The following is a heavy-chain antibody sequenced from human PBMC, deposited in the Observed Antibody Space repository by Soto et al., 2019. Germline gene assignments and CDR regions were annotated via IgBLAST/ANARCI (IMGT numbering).Heavy chain of an antibody. D-gene: IGHD3-3*01. CDR3: AREITLRFLEWSNRNSFDP. J-gene: IGHJ5*02. Sequence: PSETLSLTCAVTGDSISNGYHWAWIRQPPGKGLEWIGNIFHTGSTNYNPSLKSRVTISVDKSKNQFSLKVTSVTAADTAVYYCAREITLRFLEWSNRNSFDPWSQGTLVTVST. CDR1: GDSISNGYH. CDR2: IFHTGST. V-gene: IGHV4-38-2*02.